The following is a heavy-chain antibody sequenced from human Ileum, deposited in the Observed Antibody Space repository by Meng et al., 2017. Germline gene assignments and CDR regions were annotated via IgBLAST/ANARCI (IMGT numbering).Heavy chain of an antibody. CDR3: AKDIRNGDYVDGTFDY. Sequence: GGSLRPSCAASGFTFDDYTMHWFRQAPGKGLEWVPGISWNSGSIGYADSVKGRFTISRDNAKNSLYQQMNSLRAEDTALYYWAKDIRNGDYVDGTFDYWGQGTLVTVSS. D-gene: IGHD4-17*01. CDR1: GFTFDDYT. CDR2: ISWNSGSI. V-gene: IGHV3-9*01. J-gene: IGHJ4*02.